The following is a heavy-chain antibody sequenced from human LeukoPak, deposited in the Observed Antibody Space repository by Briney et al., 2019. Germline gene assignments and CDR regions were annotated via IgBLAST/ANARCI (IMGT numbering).Heavy chain of an antibody. Sequence: SQTLSLTCAVSGGSISSGGYSWSWIRQPPGKGLEWIGNSYHSWSTYYNPSLKSRVTISVDRSKNQFSLKLSSVTAADTAVYYCARDSYYYDSSGYPPAFDIWGQGTMVTVSS. V-gene: IGHV4-30-2*01. CDR3: ARDSYYYDSSGYPPAFDI. CDR2: SYHSWST. D-gene: IGHD3-22*01. J-gene: IGHJ3*02. CDR1: GGSISSGGYS.